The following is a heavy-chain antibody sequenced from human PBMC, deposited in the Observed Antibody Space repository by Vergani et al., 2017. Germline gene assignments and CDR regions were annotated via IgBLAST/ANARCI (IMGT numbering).Heavy chain of an antibody. V-gene: IGHV3-21*01. CDR1: GFRVTTYY. CDR3: ARNTDDDYGYDAFDI. D-gene: IGHD4-17*01. CDR2: ISSSNSYI. J-gene: IGHJ3*02. Sequence: VELLESGGGLAQPGGSLRVSCSASGFRVTTYYMSWVRQAPGKGLEWVSSISSSNSYIYYADSVKGRFTISRDNAKNSLYLQMNSLRAEDTAVYYCARNTDDDYGYDAFDIWGQGTMVTVSS.